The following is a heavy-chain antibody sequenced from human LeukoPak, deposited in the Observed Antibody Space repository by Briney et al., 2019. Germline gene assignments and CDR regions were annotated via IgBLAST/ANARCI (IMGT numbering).Heavy chain of an antibody. CDR1: GFTFSTYS. Sequence: GGSLRLSCAASGFTFSTYSMNWVRQAPGEGLEWVSYISGSGTISYADSVKGRFTISRDNAKNSLYLQLNSLRAEDTAVYYCAIILYGSGGYGAFDYWGQGTVVTVSS. CDR2: ISGSGTI. D-gene: IGHD3-10*01. J-gene: IGHJ4*02. CDR3: AIILYGSGGYGAFDY. V-gene: IGHV3-48*04.